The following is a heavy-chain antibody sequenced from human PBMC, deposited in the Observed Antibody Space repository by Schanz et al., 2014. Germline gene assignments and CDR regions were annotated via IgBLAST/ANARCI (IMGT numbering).Heavy chain of an antibody. CDR2: ISGSGGST. J-gene: IGHJ4*02. D-gene: IGHD3-10*01. CDR1: GFTFSTYA. Sequence: EVQLVESGGGLVKPGGSLRLSCAASGFTFSTYAMSWVRQAPGKGLEWVSAISGSGGSTYYADSVKGRFTISRENAKNSLYLQMNSLRAGDTAVYYCARVPYGSGSYWDYWGQGTLVTVSS. CDR3: ARVPYGSGSYWDY. V-gene: IGHV3-23*04.